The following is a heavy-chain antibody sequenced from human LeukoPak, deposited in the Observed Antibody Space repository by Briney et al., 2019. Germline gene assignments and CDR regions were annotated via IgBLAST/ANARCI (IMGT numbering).Heavy chain of an antibody. Sequence: ASVKVSCKASGYTFTSYDINWVRQATGQGLEWMGWMNPNSGNTGYAQKFQGRVTMTRNTSISTAYMELSSLRSEDTAVYYCARDITMIVVSESHRWFDPWGQGTLVTVSS. V-gene: IGHV1-8*01. CDR1: GYTFTSYD. CDR3: ARDITMIVVSESHRWFDP. J-gene: IGHJ5*02. D-gene: IGHD3-22*01. CDR2: MNPNSGNT.